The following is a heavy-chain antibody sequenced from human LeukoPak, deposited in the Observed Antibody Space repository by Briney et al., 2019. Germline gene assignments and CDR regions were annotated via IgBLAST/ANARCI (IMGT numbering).Heavy chain of an antibody. V-gene: IGHV3-21*01. Sequence: GGSLRLSCAASGFTFSSYAMSWVRQAPGKGLEWVSSISSSSSYIYYADSVKGRFTISRDNAKNSLYLQMNSLRAEDTAVYYCARSPGSSSAYYWFDPWGQGTLVTVSS. CDR1: GFTFSSYA. CDR2: ISSSSSYI. CDR3: ARSPGSSSAYYWFDP. D-gene: IGHD6-6*01. J-gene: IGHJ5*02.